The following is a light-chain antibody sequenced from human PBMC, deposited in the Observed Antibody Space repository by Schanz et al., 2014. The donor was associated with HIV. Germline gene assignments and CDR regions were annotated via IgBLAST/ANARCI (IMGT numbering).Light chain of an antibody. J-gene: IGKJ3*01. Sequence: DIVLSQSPVTLSLFPGERATLSCRASQYIGSFLAWYQQRPGQAPRLLMYDVSTRAPGVPAKFTGRGFGTDFTLTISRLEPEDFAVYYCQHYGSSFGPGTKVDIK. CDR2: DVS. CDR3: QHYGSS. CDR1: QYIGSF. V-gene: IGKV3-20*01.